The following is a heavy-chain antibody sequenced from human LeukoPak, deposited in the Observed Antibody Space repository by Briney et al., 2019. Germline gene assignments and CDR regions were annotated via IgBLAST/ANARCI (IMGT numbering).Heavy chain of an antibody. CDR3: ARDPAQSYYTDV. Sequence: ASVKVSCKASGYSFITYYIHWVRQAPGQGLEWMGWINPKSPGTNYAQEFQGRVTMTRDTSISTAYMELSSLTSDDTAVYYCARDPAQSYYTDVWGIGTTVTVSS. CDR1: GYSFITYY. CDR2: INPKSPGT. V-gene: IGHV1-2*02. J-gene: IGHJ6*03.